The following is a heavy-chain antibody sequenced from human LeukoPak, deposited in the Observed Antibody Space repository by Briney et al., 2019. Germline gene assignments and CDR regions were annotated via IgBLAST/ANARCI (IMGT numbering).Heavy chain of an antibody. D-gene: IGHD6-6*01. CDR1: GFTFRSYS. CDR3: AKSVREQLVYFDY. J-gene: IGHJ4*02. Sequence: PGGSLRLSCAASGFTFRSYSMNWVRQAPGKGLEWVSVISGSGGSTYYADSVKGRFTISRDNSKNTLYLQMNSLRAEDTAVYYCAKSVREQLVYFDYWGQGALVTVSS. CDR2: ISGSGGST. V-gene: IGHV3-23*01.